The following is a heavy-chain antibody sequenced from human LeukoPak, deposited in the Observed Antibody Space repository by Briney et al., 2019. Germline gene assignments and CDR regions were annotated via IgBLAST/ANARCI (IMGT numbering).Heavy chain of an antibody. CDR2: IGSAGSTI. V-gene: IGHV3-48*04. Sequence: GGSLRLSCAASGFTFSSYSMNWVRQAPGKGLEWVSYIGSAGSTIYYADSVKGRFTISRDNAKNSLYLQMNSLRAEDTAVYYCVRANDAFDIWGQGTMVIVSS. J-gene: IGHJ3*02. CDR1: GFTFSSYS. CDR3: VRANDAFDI.